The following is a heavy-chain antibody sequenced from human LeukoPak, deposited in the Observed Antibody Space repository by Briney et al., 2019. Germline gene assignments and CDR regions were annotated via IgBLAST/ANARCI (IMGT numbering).Heavy chain of an antibody. CDR2: IYYSGST. CDR1: GGSISSYY. J-gene: IGHJ3*02. CDR3: ARERGDFRFVDI. Sequence: PSETLSLTCTVSGGSISSYYWSWIRQPPGKGLEWIGYIYYSGSTNYNPSLKSRVTISVDTSKNQFSLKLSSVTAADTAVYYCARERGDFRFVDIWGQGKMVTVSS. D-gene: IGHD3-16*01. V-gene: IGHV4-59*01.